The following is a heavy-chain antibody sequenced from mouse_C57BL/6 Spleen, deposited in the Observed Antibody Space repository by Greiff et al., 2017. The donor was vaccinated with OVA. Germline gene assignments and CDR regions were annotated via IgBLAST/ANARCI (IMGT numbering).Heavy chain of an antibody. CDR1: GFSLSTSGMG. J-gene: IGHJ3*01. Sequence: QVTLKVSGPGILQSSQTLSLTCSFSGFSLSTSGMGVSWIRQPSGKGLEWLARIYWDGDKRYNTSFKNRLTISKDTTRNQVFLKITSVDTADSATYYCAMDYGWFAYWGQGTLVTVSA. V-gene: IGHV8-12*01. D-gene: IGHD1-1*01. CDR2: IYWDGDK. CDR3: AMDYGWFAY.